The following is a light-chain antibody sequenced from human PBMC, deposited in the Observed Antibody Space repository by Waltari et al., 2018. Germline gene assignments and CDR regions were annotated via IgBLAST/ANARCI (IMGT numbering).Light chain of an antibody. J-gene: IGLJ2*01. CDR3: YSTDRTGKQRV. CDR1: ALPNKY. V-gene: IGLV3-10*01. CDR2: EDN. Sequence: SYELTQPPSVSVSPGQTARITCSGDALPNKYGYWYQQKSGQAPVLVIYEDNKRHSGIPERFSGSSSGTMVTLTISGAQVEDEGDYYCYSTDRTGKQRVFGGGTKLTVL.